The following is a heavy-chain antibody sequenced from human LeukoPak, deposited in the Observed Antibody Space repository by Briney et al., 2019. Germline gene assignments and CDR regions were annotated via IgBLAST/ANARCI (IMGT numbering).Heavy chain of an antibody. V-gene: IGHV4-61*02. D-gene: IGHD3-10*01. Sequence: SQTLSLTCTVSGGSISSGSYYWSWIRQPAGKGLEWIGRIYTSGSTNYSPSLKSRVTISVDTSKNQFSLKLSSVTAADTAVYYCARVTYYGSGSYIDYWGQGTLVTVSS. CDR3: ARVTYYGSGSYIDY. J-gene: IGHJ4*02. CDR1: GGSISSGSYY. CDR2: IYTSGST.